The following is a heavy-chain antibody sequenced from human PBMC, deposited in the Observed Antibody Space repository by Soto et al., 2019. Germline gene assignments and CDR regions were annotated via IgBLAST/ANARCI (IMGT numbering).Heavy chain of an antibody. CDR2: IIPILGIA. Sequence: QVQLVQSGAEVKKPGSSVKVSCKASGGTFSSYTISWVRQAPGQGLEWMGRIIPILGIANYAQKFQGRVTITADKSTSTAYMELSSLRSEDTAVYYCARGLAAGKTNYYGMDVWGQGTTVTVSS. J-gene: IGHJ6*02. D-gene: IGHD6-13*01. CDR3: ARGLAAGKTNYYGMDV. V-gene: IGHV1-69*02. CDR1: GGTFSSYT.